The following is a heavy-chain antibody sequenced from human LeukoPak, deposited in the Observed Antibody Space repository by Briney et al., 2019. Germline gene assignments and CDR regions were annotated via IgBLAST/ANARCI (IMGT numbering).Heavy chain of an antibody. CDR1: GFTFSSYG. CDR3: AKDFNPYSSSWYGGWY. CDR2: ISYDGSNK. D-gene: IGHD6-13*01. Sequence: PGGSLRLSCAASGFTFSSYGMHWVRQAPGKGLEWVAVISYDGSNKYYADSVKGRFTISRDNSKNTLYLQMNSLRAEDTAVYYCAKDFNPYSSSWYGGWYWGQGALVTVSS. J-gene: IGHJ4*02. V-gene: IGHV3-30*18.